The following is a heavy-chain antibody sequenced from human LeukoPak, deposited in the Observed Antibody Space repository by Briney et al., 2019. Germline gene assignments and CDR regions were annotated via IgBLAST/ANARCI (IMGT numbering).Heavy chain of an antibody. D-gene: IGHD4-17*01. J-gene: IGHJ5*02. CDR2: IYYSGTT. CDR1: GGSIFGHY. CDR3: ARDDSGDYGWFDP. V-gene: IGHV4-59*11. Sequence: SETLSLTCTVSGGSIFGHYWSWVRQPPGKGLEWIGYIYYSGTTNYNPSLKSRVTISVDTSKTKFSLKLNSVTAADTAVYYCARDDSGDYGWFDPWGPGTLVTVSS.